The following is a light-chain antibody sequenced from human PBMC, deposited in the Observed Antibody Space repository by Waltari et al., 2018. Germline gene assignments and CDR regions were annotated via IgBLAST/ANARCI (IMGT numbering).Light chain of an antibody. CDR2: GAS. CDR1: QSVSSN. CDR3: QQYNNWPPGDT. Sequence: EIVMTQSPATLSVSPGERAPLSCRASQSVSSNLAWYQQKPGQAPRPLIYGASTSATGIPARFRGSGSGTEFTLTISSLQSEDFAVYYCQQYNNWPPGDTFGQGTKLEIK. V-gene: IGKV3-15*01. J-gene: IGKJ2*01.